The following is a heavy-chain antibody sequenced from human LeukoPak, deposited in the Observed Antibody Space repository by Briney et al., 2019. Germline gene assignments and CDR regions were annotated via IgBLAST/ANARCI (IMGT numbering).Heavy chain of an antibody. CDR2: IWYDGSNK. CDR1: GFTFSSYG. J-gene: IGHJ4*02. Sequence: GGSLRLSCAASGFTFSSYGMHWVRQAPGKGLEWVAVIWYDGSNKYYADSVKGRFTISRDNSKNTLYLQMNSLRAEDTAVYYCAKTRLVRGVIRGGFDYWGQGTLVTVSS. V-gene: IGHV3-33*06. CDR3: AKTRLVRGVIRGGFDY. D-gene: IGHD3-10*01.